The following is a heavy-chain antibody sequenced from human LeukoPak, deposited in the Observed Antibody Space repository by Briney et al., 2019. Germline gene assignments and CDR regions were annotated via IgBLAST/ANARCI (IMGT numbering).Heavy chain of an antibody. CDR2: ISTSGTT. Sequence: SETLSLTCTVSGGSVTTYYWSWIRQSAGKGLEWIGHISTSGTTTCNPSLKSRVTMSVDASKNQFSLKLTSVTAADTAVYYCAREATVVGATIIWGQGTLVTVSS. J-gene: IGHJ4*02. CDR3: AREATVVGATII. CDR1: GGSVTTYY. V-gene: IGHV4-4*07. D-gene: IGHD1-26*01.